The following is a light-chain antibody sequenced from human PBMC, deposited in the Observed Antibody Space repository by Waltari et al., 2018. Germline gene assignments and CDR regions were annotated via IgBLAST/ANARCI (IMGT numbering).Light chain of an antibody. CDR2: KGN. Sequence: WCQQTPGPAPGKLVYKGNTGSSGVPERFSGSFHGNTAALTISGAQADDESDYYCALYMGSGIWVFGGGTRLTVL. V-gene: IGLV8-61*01. J-gene: IGLJ3*02. CDR3: ALYMGSGIWV.